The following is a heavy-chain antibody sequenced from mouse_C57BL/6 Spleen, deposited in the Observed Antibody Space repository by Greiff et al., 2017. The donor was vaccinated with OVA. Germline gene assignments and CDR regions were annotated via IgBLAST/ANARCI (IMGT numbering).Heavy chain of an antibody. CDR1: GYTFTSYW. CDR3: ARNGYYGLDY. V-gene: IGHV1-61*01. Sequence: QVQLQQPGAELVRPGSSVKLSCKASGYTFTSYWMDWVKQRPGQGLEWIGNIYPSDSETHYNQKFKDKATLTVDKSSSTAYMQLSSLTSEDSAVYDCARNGYYGLDYWGQGTTLTVSS. D-gene: IGHD1-1*01. CDR2: IYPSDSET. J-gene: IGHJ2*01.